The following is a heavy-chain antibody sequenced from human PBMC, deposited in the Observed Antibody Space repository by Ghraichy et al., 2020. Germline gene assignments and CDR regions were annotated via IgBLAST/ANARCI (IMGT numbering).Heavy chain of an antibody. D-gene: IGHD3-9*01. V-gene: IGHV4-59*01. Sequence: SETLSLTCTVSGGSISSYYWSWIRQPPGKGLEWIGYIYYSGSTNYNPSLKSRVTISVDTSKNQFSLKLSSVTAADTAVYYCASGRSTYYDILTGFYYYYGMDVWGKGTTVTVSS. J-gene: IGHJ6*04. CDR2: IYYSGST. CDR1: GGSISSYY. CDR3: ASGRSTYYDILTGFYYYYGMDV.